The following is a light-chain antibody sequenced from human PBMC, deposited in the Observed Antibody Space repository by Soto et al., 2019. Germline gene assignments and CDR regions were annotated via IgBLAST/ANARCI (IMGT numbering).Light chain of an antibody. V-gene: IGKV3-20*01. CDR2: GAS. CDR1: QSVTSDY. Sequence: EIVLAQSPGTLSLSPGERATLSCRASQSVTSDYLAWYQQKPGQAPRLLIHGASSRATGIPDRFSGSGSGTDFTLTISRLEPEDFAVYYCQQYNNWPPGFGQGTRLEIK. CDR3: QQYNNWPPG. J-gene: IGKJ5*01.